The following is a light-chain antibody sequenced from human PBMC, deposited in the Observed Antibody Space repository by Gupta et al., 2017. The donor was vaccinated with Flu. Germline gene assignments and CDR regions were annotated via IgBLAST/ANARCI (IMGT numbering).Light chain of an antibody. CDR3: KSYKSSRSGEEV. V-gene: IGLV2-14*04. J-gene: IGLJ2*01. CDR2: DDR. Sequence: TISCTGSSSDVGGDNYVYWYQQHPGTAPKLLMYDDRNRPSGVSKRFSGSKSGNSASLTITGLQAEDEADYYCKSYKSSRSGEEVFGGGTKLTVL. CDR1: SSDVGGDNY.